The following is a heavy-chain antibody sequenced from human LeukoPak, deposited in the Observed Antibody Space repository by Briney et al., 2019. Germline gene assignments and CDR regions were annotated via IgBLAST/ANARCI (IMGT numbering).Heavy chain of an antibody. CDR2: IIGSSSYI. D-gene: IGHD5-18*01. CDR1: GFTFSSYS. V-gene: IGHV3-21*01. J-gene: IGHJ4*02. Sequence: GGSLRLSCAASGFTFSSYSMNWVRQAPGKGLEWVSAIIGSSSYIYYADSVKDRFTISRDNAKNSLYLQMNSRRVEDTAVYYCVRADAKKTAMVDYWGRGTLVTVSS. CDR3: VRADAKKTAMVDY.